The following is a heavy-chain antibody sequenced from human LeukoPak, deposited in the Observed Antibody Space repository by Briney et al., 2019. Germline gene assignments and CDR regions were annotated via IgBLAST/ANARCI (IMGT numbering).Heavy chain of an antibody. CDR1: GYTFTNYW. V-gene: IGHV5-51*01. CDR2: IYPGDSDT. D-gene: IGHD1-1*01. CDR3: ARQTADNTFDY. J-gene: IGHJ4*02. Sequence: GESLKISCKGSGYTFTNYWIGWVRQMPGKGLEWMGIIYPGDSDTRYSPSFQGQVTISADKSISTAYLQWSSLKASDTAMYYCARQTADNTFDYWGQGTLVTVSS.